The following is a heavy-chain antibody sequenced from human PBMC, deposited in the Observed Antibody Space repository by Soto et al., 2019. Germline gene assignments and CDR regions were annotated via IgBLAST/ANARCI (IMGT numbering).Heavy chain of an antibody. J-gene: IGHJ4*02. Sequence: SVKVSCKASGGTFSSYAISWVRQAPGQGLEWMGGIIPIFGTANYAQKFQGRVTITADKSTSTAYMELSSLRSEDTAVYYCAMARITIFGVVKPNFDYCGQGSLVPVSS. D-gene: IGHD3-3*01. CDR3: AMARITIFGVVKPNFDY. CDR2: IIPIFGTA. V-gene: IGHV1-69*06. CDR1: GGTFSSYA.